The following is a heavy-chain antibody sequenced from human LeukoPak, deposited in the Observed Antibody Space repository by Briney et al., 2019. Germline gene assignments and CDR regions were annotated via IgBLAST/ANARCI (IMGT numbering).Heavy chain of an antibody. CDR1: GYTFTSYY. Sequence: GASVKVSCKASGYTFTSYYMHWVRRPPARALEWVGIINPSGGSTSYAQKFQGRVTMTRDTSTSTVYMELSSLRSEDTAVYYCAREINLVQNWFDPWGQGTLVTVSS. CDR2: INPSGGST. J-gene: IGHJ5*02. D-gene: IGHD3-16*02. CDR3: AREINLVQNWFDP. V-gene: IGHV1-46*01.